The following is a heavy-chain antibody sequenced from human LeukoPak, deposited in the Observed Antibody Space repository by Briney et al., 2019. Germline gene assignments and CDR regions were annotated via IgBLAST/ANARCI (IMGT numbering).Heavy chain of an antibody. CDR1: GFTFSSYS. Sequence: PGGSLRLSCAASGFTFSSYSMNWVRQAPGKGLEWVSSISSSSSYIYYADSVKGRFTISRDNAKNSLYLQMNSLRAEDTAVYYCASLDGNAWWHYWGQGTLVTVSS. CDR2: ISSSSSYI. J-gene: IGHJ4*02. V-gene: IGHV3-21*01. D-gene: IGHD2-15*01. CDR3: ASLDGNAWWHY.